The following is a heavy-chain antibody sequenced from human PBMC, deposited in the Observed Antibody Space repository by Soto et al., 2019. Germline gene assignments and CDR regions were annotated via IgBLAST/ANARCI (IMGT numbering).Heavy chain of an antibody. Sequence: ASVKVSCKASGYTFTSYDINWVRQATGQGLEWMGWMNPNSGNTGYAQKFQGRVTMTRNTSISTAYMELSSLRSEDTAVYYCARGVVPAASHYYGMDFWGQGTTVTVSS. CDR3: ARGVVPAASHYYGMDF. V-gene: IGHV1-8*01. CDR1: GYTFTSYD. CDR2: MNPNSGNT. D-gene: IGHD2-2*01. J-gene: IGHJ6*02.